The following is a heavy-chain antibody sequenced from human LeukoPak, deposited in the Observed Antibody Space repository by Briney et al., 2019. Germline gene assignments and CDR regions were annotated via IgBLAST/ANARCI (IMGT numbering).Heavy chain of an antibody. J-gene: IGHJ4*02. CDR3: ARQESEGGSGFDY. CDR2: TSYSGCA. CDR1: GGSVSSGGYY. D-gene: IGHD3-10*01. Sequence: PSETLSLTRTVSGGSVSSGGYYWRWIRQHPGKGLEWIGFTSYSGCAYYNPSLMSRITMSVDRSQNQFSLKLSSVTAADTAVYYCARQESEGGSGFDYWGQGTLVTVSS. V-gene: IGHV4-31*03.